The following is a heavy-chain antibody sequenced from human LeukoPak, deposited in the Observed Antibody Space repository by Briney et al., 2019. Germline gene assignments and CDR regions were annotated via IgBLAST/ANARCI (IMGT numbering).Heavy chain of an antibody. Sequence: ASVKVSCKXSGYTFTSYGISWVRQAPGQGLEWMGWISAYNGNTNYAQKLQGRVTMTTDTSTSTAYMELRSLRSDDTAVYYCARDSGLSGGSWPLDYWGQGTLVTVSS. CDR3: ARDSGLSGGSWPLDY. J-gene: IGHJ4*02. D-gene: IGHD2-15*01. CDR1: GYTFTSYG. V-gene: IGHV1-18*01. CDR2: ISAYNGNT.